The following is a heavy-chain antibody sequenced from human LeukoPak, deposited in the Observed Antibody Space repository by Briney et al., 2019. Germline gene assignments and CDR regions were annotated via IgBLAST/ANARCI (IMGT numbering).Heavy chain of an antibody. CDR3: ARTTPIAVAGTGGTSWFDP. CDR2: ISYSGST. D-gene: IGHD6-19*01. CDR1: GGSISSYY. Sequence: SETLSLTCTVSGGSISSYYWSWIRQPPGKGLEWIGYISYSGSTNYNPSLKSRVTISVDTSKNQFSLKLGSVTAADTAVYYCARTTPIAVAGTGGTSWFDPWGQGTLVTVSS. J-gene: IGHJ5*02. V-gene: IGHV4-59*01.